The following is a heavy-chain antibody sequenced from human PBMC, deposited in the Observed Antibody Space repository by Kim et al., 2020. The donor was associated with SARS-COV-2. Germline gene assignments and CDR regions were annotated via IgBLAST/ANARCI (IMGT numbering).Heavy chain of an antibody. CDR1: GFTFSSYW. CDR2: IKQDGSEK. J-gene: IGHJ3*02. V-gene: IGHV3-7*01. CDR3: ASWHGDLDAFDI. D-gene: IGHD7-27*01. Sequence: GGSLRLSCAASGFTFSSYWMSWVRQAPGTGLEWVANIKQDGSEKYIVDSVKGRFTISRDNAKNSLYLQMNSLSAEDTAVYYCASWHGDLDAFDIWGQGTMVTVSS.